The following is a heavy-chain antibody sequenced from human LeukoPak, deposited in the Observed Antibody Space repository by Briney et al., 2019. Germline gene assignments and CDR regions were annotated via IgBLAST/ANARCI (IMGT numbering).Heavy chain of an antibody. Sequence: SETLSLTCTVSGGSISSYYWSWIRQPPGKGLEWIGYIYYSGSTNYSPSLKSRVTISVDTSKNQFSLKLSSATAADTAVYYCARDRYDSSGYWYFDLWGRGTLVTVSS. D-gene: IGHD3-22*01. CDR3: ARDRYDSSGYWYFDL. CDR2: IYYSGST. CDR1: GGSISSYY. J-gene: IGHJ2*01. V-gene: IGHV4-59*01.